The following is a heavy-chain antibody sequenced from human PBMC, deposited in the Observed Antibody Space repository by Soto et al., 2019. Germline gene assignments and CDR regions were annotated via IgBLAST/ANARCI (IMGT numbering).Heavy chain of an antibody. J-gene: IGHJ4*02. V-gene: IGHV3-21*01. Sequence: PGGSLRLSCAASGFTFSSYSMNWVRQAPGKGLEWVSSISSSSSYIYYADSVKGRFTISRDNAKNSLYLQMNSLRAEDTAVYYCARDGVSDYDFWSGYYKGYFDDWGQGTLVNVSS. CDR3: ARDGVSDYDFWSGYYKGYFDD. D-gene: IGHD3-3*01. CDR1: GFTFSSYS. CDR2: ISSSSSYI.